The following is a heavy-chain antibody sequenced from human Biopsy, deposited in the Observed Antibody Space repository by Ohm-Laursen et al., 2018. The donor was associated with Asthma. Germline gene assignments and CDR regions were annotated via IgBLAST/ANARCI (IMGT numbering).Heavy chain of an antibody. Sequence: TLSLTCAVSGGSISSGGFSWTWIRQPPGKGLEWLGYMFHRGTTHYNPSLTSRVTISLDRSKNQFSLKLTSVTAADTAVYFCARRGGVRRYFDYWGQGTLVTVSS. D-gene: IGHD3-16*01. CDR2: MFHRGTT. J-gene: IGHJ4*02. V-gene: IGHV4-30-2*01. CDR3: ARRGGVRRYFDY. CDR1: GGSISSGGFS.